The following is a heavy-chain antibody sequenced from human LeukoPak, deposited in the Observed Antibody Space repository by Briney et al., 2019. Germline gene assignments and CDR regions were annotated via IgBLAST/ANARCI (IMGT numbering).Heavy chain of an antibody. Sequence: PSETLSLTCIVPGGSIRSSSYYWGWIRQPPGKGLEWIGSIYYTGSTYNNPSLKTRVTISVDTSKNQFSLKLTSVTAADTAVYYCARVRAAAIPYYFDYWGQGILVTVSS. CDR1: GGSIRSSSYY. D-gene: IGHD6-13*01. CDR2: IYYTGST. J-gene: IGHJ4*02. V-gene: IGHV4-39*07. CDR3: ARVRAAAIPYYFDY.